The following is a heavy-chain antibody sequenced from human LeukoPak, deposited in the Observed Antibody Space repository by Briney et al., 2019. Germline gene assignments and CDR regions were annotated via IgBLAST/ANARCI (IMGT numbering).Heavy chain of an antibody. CDR3: ARPAYSNYEWPGMDV. Sequence: SETLSLTCTVSGGSISSSSYYWGWIRQPPGKGLEWIGSIYYSGSTYYNPSLKSRVTISVDTSKNQFSLKLSSVTAADTAVYYCARPAYSNYEWPGMDVWGQGTTVTVSS. V-gene: IGHV4-39*01. J-gene: IGHJ6*02. CDR2: IYYSGST. D-gene: IGHD4-11*01. CDR1: GGSISSSSYY.